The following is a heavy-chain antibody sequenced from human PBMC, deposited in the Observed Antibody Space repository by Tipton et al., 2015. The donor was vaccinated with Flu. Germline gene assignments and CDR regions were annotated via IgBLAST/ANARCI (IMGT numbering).Heavy chain of an antibody. D-gene: IGHD3-3*01. CDR3: ARGDFWSGYYVDY. CDR1: GGSVSSGSYY. V-gene: IGHV4-61*01. J-gene: IGHJ4*02. Sequence: TLSLTCTVSGGSVSSGSYYWSWIRQPPGKGLEWIGYIDYSGSTNYNPSLKSRVTTSVDTSKNQFSLKLSSVTAADTAVYYCARGDFWSGYYVDYWGQGTLVTVSS. CDR2: IDYSGST.